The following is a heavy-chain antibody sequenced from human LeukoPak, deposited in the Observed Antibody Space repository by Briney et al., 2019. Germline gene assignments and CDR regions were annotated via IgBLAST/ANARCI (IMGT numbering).Heavy chain of an antibody. Sequence: PSETLSLTCTVSGGSISSYYWGWIRQPPGKGLEWIGSIYYSGSTYYNPSLKSRVTISVDTSKNQFSLELSSVTAADTAVYYCASRSAAAGIFDYWGQGTLVTVSS. V-gene: IGHV4-39*01. CDR2: IYYSGST. J-gene: IGHJ4*02. D-gene: IGHD6-13*01. CDR3: ASRSAAAGIFDY. CDR1: GGSISSYY.